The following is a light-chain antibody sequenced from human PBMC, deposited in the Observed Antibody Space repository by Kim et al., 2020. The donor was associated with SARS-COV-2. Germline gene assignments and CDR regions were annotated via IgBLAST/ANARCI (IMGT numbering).Light chain of an antibody. Sequence: QAGLTQPPSVSKGLRQTATLTCTGDSNNVGNQGAAWLQQHQGHPPKLLFYGNNYRPSGISERISASRSGSTASLTITGLQPEDEADYYCSSWDSSLSVVVFGGGTKLTVL. CDR1: SNNVGNQG. V-gene: IGLV10-54*01. J-gene: IGLJ3*02. CDR3: SSWDSSLSVVV. CDR2: GNN.